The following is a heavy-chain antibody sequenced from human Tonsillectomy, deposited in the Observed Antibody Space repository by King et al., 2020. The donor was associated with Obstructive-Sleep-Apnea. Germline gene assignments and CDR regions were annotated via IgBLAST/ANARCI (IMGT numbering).Heavy chain of an antibody. CDR3: ARLMTDGDYES. J-gene: IGHJ4*02. Sequence: VQLVESGGGLVQPGGSLRLSCAASGFTFSNYWMHWVRQAPGKGLVWVSRINSDGSATRYADSVKGRFTISRYNAKNTLYLQMNSLRAEDTAVYYCARLMTDGDYESWGQGTLVTVSS. CDR2: INSDGSAT. V-gene: IGHV3-74*01. D-gene: IGHD4-17*01. CDR1: GFTFSNYW.